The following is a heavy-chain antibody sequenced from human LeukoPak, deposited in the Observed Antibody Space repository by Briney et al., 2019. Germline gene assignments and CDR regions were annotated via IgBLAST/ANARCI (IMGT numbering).Heavy chain of an antibody. CDR1: GFSFSSFG. V-gene: IGHV3-23*01. D-gene: IGHD3-10*01. CDR3: ARDRMVRGVAPEDAFDI. CDR2: ISGSDGST. Sequence: PGGSLRLSCAASGFSFSSFGMSWVRQAPGKGLEWVSRISGSDGSTDYADSVKGRFTISRDNAKNSLYLQMNSLRAEDTAVYYCARDRMVRGVAPEDAFDIWGQGTMVTVSS. J-gene: IGHJ3*02.